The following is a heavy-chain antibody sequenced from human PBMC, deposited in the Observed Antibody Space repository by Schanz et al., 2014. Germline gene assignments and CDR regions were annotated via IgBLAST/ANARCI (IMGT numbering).Heavy chain of an antibody. CDR2: ISGSGVST. Sequence: EVQLLESGGGLVQPGGSLRLSCLASGFAFSSYAMSWVRQAPGKGLEWVSSISGSGVSTYYADSVKVRFTISSDNSKSTLYLQMSSLRAEDTAVYYCAKSQGSSFDSWGQGTLVTVAS. CDR1: GFAFSSYA. V-gene: IGHV3-23*01. J-gene: IGHJ4*02. CDR3: AKSQGSSFDS. D-gene: IGHD6-13*01.